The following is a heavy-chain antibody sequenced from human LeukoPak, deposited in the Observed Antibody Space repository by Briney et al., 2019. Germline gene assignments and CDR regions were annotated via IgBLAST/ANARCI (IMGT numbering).Heavy chain of an antibody. Sequence: AGGSLRLSCAASGFTFSIYAMSWVRQAPGKGLEWVAVISYDGSNKYYADSVKGRFTISRDNSKNTLYLQMNSLRAEDTAVYYCARPTEQQLVLGIPIDYWGQGTLVTVSS. D-gene: IGHD6-13*01. CDR2: ISYDGSNK. J-gene: IGHJ4*02. CDR1: GFTFSIYA. CDR3: ARPTEQQLVLGIPIDY. V-gene: IGHV3-30-3*01.